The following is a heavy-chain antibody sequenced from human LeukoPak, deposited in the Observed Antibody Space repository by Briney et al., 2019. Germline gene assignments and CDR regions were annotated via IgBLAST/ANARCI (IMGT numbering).Heavy chain of an antibody. J-gene: IGHJ4*02. CDR1: GFTFSDYY. CDR2: ISSSGSTI. CDR3: ARDPYGDYGDCFDY. V-gene: IGHV3-11*04. Sequence: GGSLRLSCAASGFTFSDYYMSWIRQAPGKGLEWVSYISSSGSTIYYADSVKGRFTISRDNAKRSLYLQMNSLRTEDTAVYYCARDPYGDYGDCFDYWGQGILVTISS. D-gene: IGHD4-17*01.